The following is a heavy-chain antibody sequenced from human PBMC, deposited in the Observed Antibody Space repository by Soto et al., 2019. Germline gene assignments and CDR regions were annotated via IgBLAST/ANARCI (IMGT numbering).Heavy chain of an antibody. Sequence: SQTLPLTCAISGESVSTNSATWDWIRQSPSRGLEWLGRTYYRSNWYTDYAVSVKGRITISPDTSNNQLSLQLNSVTPDDTAVYFCARLIGNSWLDSWGQGTLVIVSS. V-gene: IGHV6-1*01. J-gene: IGHJ5*01. CDR3: ARLIGNSWLDS. D-gene: IGHD2-8*01. CDR1: GESVSTNSAT. CDR2: TYYRSNWYT.